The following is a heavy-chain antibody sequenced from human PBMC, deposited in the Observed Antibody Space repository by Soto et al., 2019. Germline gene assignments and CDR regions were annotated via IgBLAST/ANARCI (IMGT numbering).Heavy chain of an antibody. D-gene: IGHD3-10*01. CDR2: INSDGSST. Sequence: GGSLRLSCAASGFTFSSYWMHWVRQAPGKGLVWVSRINSDGSSTSYADSVKGRFTISRDNAKNTLYLQMNSLRAEDTAVYYCAKDLSLYRGVIDNWFDPWGQGTLVTVSS. V-gene: IGHV3-74*01. J-gene: IGHJ5*02. CDR1: GFTFSSYW. CDR3: AKDLSLYRGVIDNWFDP.